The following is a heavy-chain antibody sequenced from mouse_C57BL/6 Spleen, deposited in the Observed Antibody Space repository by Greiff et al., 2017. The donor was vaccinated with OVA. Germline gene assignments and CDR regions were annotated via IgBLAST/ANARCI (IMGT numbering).Heavy chain of an antibody. V-gene: IGHV5-4*01. D-gene: IGHD2-4*01. CDR1: GFTFSSYA. CDR3: AREDYDAWFAY. Sequence: DVMLVESGGGLVKPGGSLKLSCAASGFTFSSYAMSWVRQTPEKRLEWVATISDGGSYTYYPDNVKGRFTISRDNAKNNLYLQMSHLKSEDTAMYYCAREDYDAWFAYWGQGTLVTVSA. CDR2: ISDGGSYT. J-gene: IGHJ3*01.